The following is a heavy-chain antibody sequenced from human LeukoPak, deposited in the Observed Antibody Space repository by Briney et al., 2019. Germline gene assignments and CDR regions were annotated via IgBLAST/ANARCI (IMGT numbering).Heavy chain of an antibody. CDR1: GFSRSTRGMG. CDR3: ARIASGTNFDY. Sequence: SGPALVKPPQTLTLTCTFPGFSRSTRGMGVGWIRQPPGKALEWLARIDWDDDKFYSTSLKTRLTISKDTSKNQVVLTLTNVDPVDTATYFCARIASGTNFDYWGQGTLVTVSS. D-gene: IGHD1-1*01. J-gene: IGHJ4*02. V-gene: IGHV2-70*04. CDR2: IDWDDDK.